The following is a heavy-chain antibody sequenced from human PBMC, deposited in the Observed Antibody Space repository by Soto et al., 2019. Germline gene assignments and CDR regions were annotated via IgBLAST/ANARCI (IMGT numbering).Heavy chain of an antibody. V-gene: IGHV4-59*02. Sequence: LSLTCTVSGNTGTVSSHYWSWIRQPPGKGLEWIGYVYYSGNTDYNPSLKSRVTISLDTSRNQFSLKLNSVTAADTAVYFCATAVASFDYWGQGTLVTVSS. J-gene: IGHJ4*02. CDR1: GNTGTVSSHY. CDR2: VYYSGNT. D-gene: IGHD5-12*01. CDR3: ATAVASFDY.